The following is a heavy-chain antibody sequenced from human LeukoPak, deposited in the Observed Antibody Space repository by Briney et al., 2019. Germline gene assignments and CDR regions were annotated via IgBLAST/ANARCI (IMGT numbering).Heavy chain of an antibody. V-gene: IGHV4-38-2*01. CDR2: IFYSGST. Sequence: SETLSLTCAVSVHSISSGYYWGWIRQPPGKGLEWIGSIFYSGSTHYNPSLKRRVTISVDTFKNQFSLKLSSVTAADTAVYYCARSNTYYDSSPEAYWGQGTLVTVSS. J-gene: IGHJ4*02. CDR3: ARSNTYYDSSPEAY. D-gene: IGHD3-22*01. CDR1: VHSISSGYY.